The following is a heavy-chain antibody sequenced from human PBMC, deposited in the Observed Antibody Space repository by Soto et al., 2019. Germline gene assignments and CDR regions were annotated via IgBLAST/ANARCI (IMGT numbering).Heavy chain of an antibody. V-gene: IGHV3-21*01. J-gene: IGHJ3*02. CDR1: GFTFSSYS. D-gene: IGHD3-16*02. Sequence: EVQLVESGGGLVKPGGSLRLSCAASGFTFSSYSMNWVRQAPGKGLEWVASINSSSSYIYYADSVKGGFTISRDNAKNTHNLQMNSLRAEDTAVYYCARDGDCVWETYRWSDSFDIWGQGTMVTVSS. CDR2: INSSSSYI. CDR3: ARDGDCVWETYRWSDSFDI.